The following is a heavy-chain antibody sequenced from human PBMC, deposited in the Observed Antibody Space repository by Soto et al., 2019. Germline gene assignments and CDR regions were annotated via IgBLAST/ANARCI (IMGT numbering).Heavy chain of an antibody. Sequence: SETLSLTCAVYGGSFSGYYWSWIRQPPGKGLEWIGEINHSGSTNYNPSLKSRVTISVDTSKNQFSLKLSSVTAADTAVYYCERGGHYYDSSGYSAPYYFDYWGKGTLVTDSS. CDR3: ERGGHYYDSSGYSAPYYFDY. J-gene: IGHJ4*02. CDR1: GGSFSGYY. V-gene: IGHV4-34*01. D-gene: IGHD3-22*01. CDR2: INHSGST.